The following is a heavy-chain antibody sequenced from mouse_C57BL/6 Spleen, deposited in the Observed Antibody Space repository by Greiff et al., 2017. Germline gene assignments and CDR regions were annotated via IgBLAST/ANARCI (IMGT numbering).Heavy chain of an antibody. D-gene: IGHD6-1*01. J-gene: IGHJ1*03. CDR3: ARYYLAFDV. CDR1: GFTFTDYY. CDR2: IRNKANGYTT. V-gene: IGHV7-3*01. Sequence: EVKVVESGGGLVQPGGSLSLSCAASGFTFTDYYMSWVRQPPGKALEWLGFIRNKANGYTTEYSASVKGRFTISRDNSQSILYLQMNALRAEDSATYYCARYYLAFDVWGTGTTVTVSS.